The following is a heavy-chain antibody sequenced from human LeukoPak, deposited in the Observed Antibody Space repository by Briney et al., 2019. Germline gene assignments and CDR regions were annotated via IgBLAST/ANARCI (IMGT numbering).Heavy chain of an antibody. J-gene: IGHJ6*03. V-gene: IGHV4-59*01. D-gene: IGHD3-10*01. CDR1: GGSISSYY. CDR2: IYYSGST. CDR3: ARYGSGSYYIPDYYYYYMDV. Sequence: ASETLSLTCTVSGGSISSYYWSWIRQPPGKGLEWIGYIYYSGSTNYNPSLKSRVTISVDTSKNQFSLKLSSVTAADTAVYYCARYGSGSYYIPDYYYYYMDVWGKGTTVTVSS.